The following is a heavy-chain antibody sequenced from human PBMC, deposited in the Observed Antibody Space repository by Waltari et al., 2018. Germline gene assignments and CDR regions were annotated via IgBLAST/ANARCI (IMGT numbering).Heavy chain of an antibody. Sequence: EVQVLESGGGLVQPGGSLRLTCAASGFIFNHFAQNWVRQAPGKGLEWVSGINGYGDKTYYADSVKGRFTLSRDNSRNTLSLQMNSLRAEDTAVYYCAKAHFYDTSGYIEHWGQGTLVTVSS. D-gene: IGHD3-22*01. CDR2: INGYGDKT. CDR1: GFIFNHFA. J-gene: IGHJ5*02. CDR3: AKAHFYDTSGYIEH. V-gene: IGHV3-23*01.